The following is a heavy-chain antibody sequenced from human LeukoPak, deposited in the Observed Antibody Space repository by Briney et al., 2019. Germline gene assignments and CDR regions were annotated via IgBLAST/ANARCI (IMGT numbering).Heavy chain of an antibody. D-gene: IGHD5-24*01. CDR1: GYTFTGYY. CDR3: ARDQGDGYNSFDY. V-gene: IGHV1-2*02. Sequence: ASVKVSCKASGYTFTGYYMHWVRQAPGQGLEWMGWINPNSGGTNYAQKFQGRVTMTRDTSTSTVYMEVSSLRSEDTAVYYCARDQGDGYNSFDYWGQGTLVTVSS. J-gene: IGHJ4*02. CDR2: INPNSGGT.